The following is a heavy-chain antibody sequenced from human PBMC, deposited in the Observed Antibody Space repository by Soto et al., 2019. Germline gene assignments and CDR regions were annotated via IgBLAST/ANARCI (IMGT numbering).Heavy chain of an antibody. CDR3: ARHCHYCIDV. D-gene: IGHD2-21*02. CDR2: MNPDGSTK. J-gene: IGHJ6*03. V-gene: IGHV3-7*01. CDR1: GFTFSNSW. Sequence: EAHLVESGGGLVQPGGSLRLSCAASGFTFSNSWMTWVRQTPGKGLEWVANMNPDGSTKNYVDSVKGRFTISRDNAQNSQYLQMNSLRAEDTAVFYCARHCHYCIDVWGRGTTVTVSS.